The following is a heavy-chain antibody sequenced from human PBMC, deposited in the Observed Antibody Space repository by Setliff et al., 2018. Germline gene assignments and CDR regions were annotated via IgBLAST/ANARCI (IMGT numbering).Heavy chain of an antibody. CDR2: ISGDGNTV. CDR3: ARDGGTAMVKTYYYGLDV. CDR1: GFRFSDLY. J-gene: IGHJ6*02. D-gene: IGHD5-18*01. V-gene: IGHV3-11*04. Sequence: PGGSLRLSCAASGFRFSDLYMSWVRQVPGKGLEWLSKISGDGNTVYYADSVKGRFTISRDNTKNSLYLDLNSLRGEDMAVYYCARDGGTAMVKTYYYGLDVWGQGTTVTVSS.